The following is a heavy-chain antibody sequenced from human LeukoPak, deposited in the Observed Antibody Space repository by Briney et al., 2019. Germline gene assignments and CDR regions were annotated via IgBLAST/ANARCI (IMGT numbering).Heavy chain of an antibody. Sequence: SETLSLTCAVYGGSFSGYCWSWIRQPPGKGLEWIGEINHSGSTNYNPSLKSRVTISVDTSKNQFSLKLSSVTAADTAVYYCARDRSGYYYYYYMDVWGKGTTVTISS. D-gene: IGHD1-26*01. J-gene: IGHJ6*03. CDR1: GGSFSGYC. CDR3: ARDRSGYYYYYYMDV. CDR2: INHSGST. V-gene: IGHV4-34*01.